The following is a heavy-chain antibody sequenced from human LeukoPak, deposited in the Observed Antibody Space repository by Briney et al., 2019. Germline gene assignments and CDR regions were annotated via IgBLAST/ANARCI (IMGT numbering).Heavy chain of an antibody. Sequence: GGSLRLSCAASGFTFSSYAMSWVRQAPGKGLEWVSAISGSGGSTYYADSVKGRFTISRDNSKNTLYLQMNSLRAEDTAVYYCAKDSGTLRFLEWSPGVRFDYWGQGTLVTVSS. V-gene: IGHV3-23*01. J-gene: IGHJ4*02. CDR3: AKDSGTLRFLEWSPGVRFDY. CDR2: ISGSGGST. CDR1: GFTFSSYA. D-gene: IGHD3-3*01.